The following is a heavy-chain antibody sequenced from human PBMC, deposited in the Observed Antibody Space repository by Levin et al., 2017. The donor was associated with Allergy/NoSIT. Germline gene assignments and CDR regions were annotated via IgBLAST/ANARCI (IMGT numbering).Heavy chain of an antibody. CDR2: IKQDGDEK. CDR1: GFTFGTYW. CDR3: ARVPYSFGMDV. V-gene: IGHV3-7*01. J-gene: IGHJ6*02. Sequence: GESLKISCEVSGFTFGTYWMTWVRQAPGKGLEWLANIKQDGDEKYYVDSVKGRFTISRDNAKNSLYLQMSSLRAEDTAVYYCARVPYSFGMDVWGQGTTVTVSS.